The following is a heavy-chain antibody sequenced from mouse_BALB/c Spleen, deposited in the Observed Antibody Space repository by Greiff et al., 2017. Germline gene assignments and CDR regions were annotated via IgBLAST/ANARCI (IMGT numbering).Heavy chain of an antibody. Sequence: VQLQQSGAELVKPGASVKISCKASGYTFTDYNMDWVKQSHGKSLEWIGDINPNYGSTSYNQKFKGKATLTVDKSSSTAYMELRSLTSEDTAVYYCARGRSSDYRDYAMDYWGQGTSVTVSS. J-gene: IGHJ4*01. V-gene: IGHV1-18*01. CDR3: ARGRSSDYRDYAMDY. CDR1: GYTFTDYN. D-gene: IGHD3-1*01. CDR2: INPNYGST.